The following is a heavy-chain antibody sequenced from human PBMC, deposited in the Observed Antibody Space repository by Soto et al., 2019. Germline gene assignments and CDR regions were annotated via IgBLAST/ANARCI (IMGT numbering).Heavy chain of an antibody. V-gene: IGHV4-4*02. J-gene: IGHJ6*02. D-gene: IGHD3-3*01. Sequence: SETLSLTCAVSGGSISSSNWWSWVRQPPGKGLEWIGEIYHSGSTNYNPSLKSRVTISVDKSKNQFSLKLSSVTAADTAVYYCASRGIVLRFLDLFYGMDVWGQGTTVTVSS. CDR3: ASRGIVLRFLDLFYGMDV. CDR2: IYHSGST. CDR1: GGSISSSNW.